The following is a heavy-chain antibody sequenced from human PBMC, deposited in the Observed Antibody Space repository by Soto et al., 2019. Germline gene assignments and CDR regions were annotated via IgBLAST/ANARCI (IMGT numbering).Heavy chain of an antibody. V-gene: IGHV3-66*01. CDR2: IYSGGST. CDR1: GFTVSSNY. Sequence: EVQLVESGGGLVQPGGSLRLSCAASGFTVSSNYMSWVRQAPGKGLEWVSVIYSGGSTYYADSVKGRFTISRDNSKNTLYLQMNSLRAEDTAVYYCARVGYYYGSGSYYNEARDYWGQGTLVTVSS. J-gene: IGHJ4*02. D-gene: IGHD3-10*01. CDR3: ARVGYYYGSGSYYNEARDY.